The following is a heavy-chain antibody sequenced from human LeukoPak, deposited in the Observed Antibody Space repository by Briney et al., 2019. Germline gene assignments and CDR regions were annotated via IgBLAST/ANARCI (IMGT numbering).Heavy chain of an antibody. J-gene: IGHJ4*02. CDR3: ARGASGGKGNRYYFDY. CDR2: INHSGST. V-gene: IGHV4-34*01. D-gene: IGHD4-23*01. CDR1: GGSFSGYY. Sequence: SETLSLTCAVYGGSFSGYYWSWIRQPPGKGLEWIGEINHSGSTNYNPSLKSRVTISVDTSNNQFSLKLSSVTAADTAVYYCARGASGGKGNRYYFDYWGQGTLVTVSS.